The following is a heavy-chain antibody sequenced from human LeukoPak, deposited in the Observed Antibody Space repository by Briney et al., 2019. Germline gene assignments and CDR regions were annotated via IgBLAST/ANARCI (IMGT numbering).Heavy chain of an antibody. J-gene: IGHJ4*02. Sequence: PSETLSVTCTVSGGSISSDSWSWIRRPPGEGLEWIGYIYSRGNTDYNPSLKSRVTISVDTSTNQVSLKLNSVTAADTAVYYCARQYSNYFDYWGQGTLVTVSS. CDR3: ARQYSNYFDY. V-gene: IGHV4-59*01. D-gene: IGHD4-11*01. CDR1: GGSISSDS. CDR2: IYSRGNT.